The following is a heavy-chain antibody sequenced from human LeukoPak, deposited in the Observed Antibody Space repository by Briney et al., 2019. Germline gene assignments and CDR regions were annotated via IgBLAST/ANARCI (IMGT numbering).Heavy chain of an antibody. CDR3: ARRSGYSYGLPPRAPFDY. Sequence: SETLSLTCAVSGDSISTTNYYWGWIRQPPGKGLEWIGSIYYSGSTYYNPSLKSRVTISVDTSKNQFSLKLSSVTAADTAVYYCARRSGYSYGLPPRAPFDYWGQGTLVTVSS. V-gene: IGHV4-39*01. J-gene: IGHJ4*02. CDR2: IYYSGST. CDR1: GDSISTTNYY. D-gene: IGHD5-18*01.